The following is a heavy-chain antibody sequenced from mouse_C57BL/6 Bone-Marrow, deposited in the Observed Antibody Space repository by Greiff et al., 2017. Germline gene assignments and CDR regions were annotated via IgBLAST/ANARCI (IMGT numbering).Heavy chain of an antibody. CDR1: GYTFTSYW. D-gene: IGHD2-1*01. V-gene: IGHV1-69*01. CDR3: ARLDAYLPFYAMDY. Sequence: QVQLQQSGAELVMPGASVKLSCKASGYTFTSYWMHWVKQRPGQGLELIGEIDPSDSYTNYNQKFKGKSPLTVDKSSSTAYMQLSSLTSEDSAVYYCARLDAYLPFYAMDYWGQGTSVTVSS. CDR2: IDPSDSYT. J-gene: IGHJ4*01.